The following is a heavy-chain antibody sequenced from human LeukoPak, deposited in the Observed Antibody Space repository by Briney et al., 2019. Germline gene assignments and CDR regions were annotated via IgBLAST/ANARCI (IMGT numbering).Heavy chain of an antibody. CDR3: ARLNYYDSSGYPDY. V-gene: IGHV4-34*01. CDR2: INHSGST. J-gene: IGHJ4*02. CDR1: GGSFSGYY. Sequence: TSETLSLTCAVYGGSFSGYYWSWIRQPPGKGLEWIGEINHSGSTNYNPSLKSRVTMSVDTSKNQFSLKLSSVTAADTAVYYCARLNYYDSSGYPDYWGQGTLVTVSS. D-gene: IGHD3-22*01.